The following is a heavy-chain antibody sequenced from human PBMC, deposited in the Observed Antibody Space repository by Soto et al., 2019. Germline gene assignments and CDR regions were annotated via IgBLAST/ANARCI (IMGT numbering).Heavy chain of an antibody. V-gene: IGHV4-59*01. CDR2: IYYSGST. Sequence: SETLSLTCTVSGGSISSYYWSWIRQPPGKGLEWIGYIYYSGSTNCNPSLKSRVTISVDTSKNQFSLKLSSVTAADTAVYYCAGTPDFWSGYYTDWYYWGQGTLVTVSS. J-gene: IGHJ4*02. D-gene: IGHD3-3*01. CDR3: AGTPDFWSGYYTDWYY. CDR1: GGSISSYY.